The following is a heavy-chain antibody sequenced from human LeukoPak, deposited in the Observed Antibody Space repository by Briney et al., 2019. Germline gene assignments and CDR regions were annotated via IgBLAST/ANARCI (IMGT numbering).Heavy chain of an antibody. V-gene: IGHV4-59*08. CDR2: IYYSGST. D-gene: IGHD3-22*01. CDR3: ARQREYSDSTDYYRWFDP. CDR1: GDSISSYY. Sequence: SETLSLTCTVSGDSISSYYWSWIRQPPGKRLEWIGYIYYSGSTNYNPSLKSRVTISVDTSKNQFSLYLYSVTAADTAVYYCARQREYSDSTDYYRWFDPWGQGALVTVSS. J-gene: IGHJ5*02.